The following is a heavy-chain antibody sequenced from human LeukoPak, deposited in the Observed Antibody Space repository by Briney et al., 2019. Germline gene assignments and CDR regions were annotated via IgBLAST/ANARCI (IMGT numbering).Heavy chain of an antibody. CDR3: ARHQIVGATRSPFDY. CDR1: GYSFATYW. CDR2: FYPGDSDT. V-gene: IGHV5-51*01. D-gene: IGHD1-26*01. Sequence: GESLKISCKGSGYSFATYWIGWVRQTPEKGLEWMGIFYPGDSDTRYSPSFQGLVTISADKSINTAYLQWSSLKATDTAMYYCARHQIVGATRSPFDYWGQGALATVSS. J-gene: IGHJ4*02.